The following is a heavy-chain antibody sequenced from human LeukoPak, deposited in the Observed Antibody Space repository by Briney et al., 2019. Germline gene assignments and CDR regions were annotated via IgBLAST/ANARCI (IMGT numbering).Heavy chain of an antibody. CDR1: GFIVSNYY. D-gene: IGHD2-2*01. CDR2: IYNGDAT. V-gene: IGHV3-53*01. Sequence: GGSLRLSCAASGFIVSNYYMNWVRQAPGKGLECVSVIYNGDATYYADSVKGRFTISRDNSKNTLYLQMNSLRAEDTAVYFCAREYGSGTFDWGQGTLVTVSS. J-gene: IGHJ4*02. CDR3: AREYGSGTFD.